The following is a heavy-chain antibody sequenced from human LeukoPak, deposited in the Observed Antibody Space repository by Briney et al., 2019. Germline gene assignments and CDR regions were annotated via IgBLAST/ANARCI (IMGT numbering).Heavy chain of an antibody. V-gene: IGHV3-23*01. CDR3: TKRLWGVGDGAAPDPIDY. Sequence: GGSLRLSCAASGFNFANHAMGWVRQAPGKGLEWVSVNSGSGSNTKYADSVRGRFTISRDNSKNTLYLQMNSLEAEDTAIYYCTKRLWGVGDGAAPDPIDYWGQGTLVTVSS. J-gene: IGHJ4*02. CDR2: NSGSGSNT. CDR1: GFNFANHA. D-gene: IGHD2-21*01.